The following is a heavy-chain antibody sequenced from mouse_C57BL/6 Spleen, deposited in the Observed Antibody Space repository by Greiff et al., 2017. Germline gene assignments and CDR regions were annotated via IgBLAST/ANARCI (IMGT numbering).Heavy chain of an antibody. CDR3: ARRVDGYFDY. CDR1: GYTFTSYW. D-gene: IGHD1-1*01. V-gene: IGHV1-69*01. Sequence: QVQLQQPGAELVMPGASVKLSCKASGYTFTSYWMHWVKQRPGQGLEWIGEIDPSDSYTNYNQKFKGKSTLTVDKSSSTAYMQLSSLTSEDSAVYYCARRVDGYFDYWGKGTTLTVSS. J-gene: IGHJ2*01. CDR2: IDPSDSYT.